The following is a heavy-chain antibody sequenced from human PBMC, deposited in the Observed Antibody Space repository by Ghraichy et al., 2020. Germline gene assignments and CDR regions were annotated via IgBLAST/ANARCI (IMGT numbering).Heavy chain of an antibody. CDR2: ISSGSSSR. Sequence: GGSLRLSCAASGFTFSDYSMNWVRQAPGKGLEWVSYISSGSSSRYYADSVKGRFTISRDNAKNSLFLQMNSLRDEDTAVYFCGRDLFRGFYGGSDDSWGQGTLVTVSS. V-gene: IGHV3-48*02. CDR3: GRDLFRGFYGGSDDS. D-gene: IGHD4/OR15-4a*01. J-gene: IGHJ4*02. CDR1: GFTFSDYS.